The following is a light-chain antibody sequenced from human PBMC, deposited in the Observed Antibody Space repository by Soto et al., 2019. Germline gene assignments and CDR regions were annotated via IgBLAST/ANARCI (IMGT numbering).Light chain of an antibody. Sequence: EVVLTQSPATLSLSPGEGATLSCRVSQSISSSYLSWYQQRPGQAPRLLIYGASTRATGIPARFSGSGRGSGTDFTLPISSLQPEDFAVYYCQHDYNLPITFGQGTRLEIK. V-gene: IGKV3D-7*01. CDR2: GAS. CDR3: QHDYNLPIT. J-gene: IGKJ5*01. CDR1: QSISSSY.